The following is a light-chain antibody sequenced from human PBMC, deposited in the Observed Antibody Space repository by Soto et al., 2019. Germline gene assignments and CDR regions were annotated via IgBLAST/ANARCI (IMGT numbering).Light chain of an antibody. CDR3: QQYNIYLIT. CDR1: QGMRND. Sequence: IQLTQSPHSMSASVGDRVTITCRASQGMRNDIGWYEQKQGKATKRLIYAACSLQSWVPSRFSGVAPGTDFTLTISGLQPVNFEPYSCQQYNIYLITFAQWTRL. V-gene: IGKV1-17*01. CDR2: AAC. J-gene: IGKJ5*01.